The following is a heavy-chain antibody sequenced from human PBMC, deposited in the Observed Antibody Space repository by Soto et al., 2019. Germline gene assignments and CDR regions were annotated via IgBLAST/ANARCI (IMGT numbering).Heavy chain of an antibody. J-gene: IGHJ4*02. Sequence: QITLNESGPTVVRPTETLTLTCRFSGFSLTTSGVGVGWIRQSPGKAPEWLALIYWDDDKRYSASLKSRLTITKDSCKNQVVLTVSDLHPTDTATYYCAHRVLRTVFGLVTTTAIYFDFWGQGTPVAVSS. D-gene: IGHD3-3*01. CDR3: AHRVLRTVFGLVTTTAIYFDF. V-gene: IGHV2-5*02. CDR2: IYWDDDK. CDR1: GFSLTTSGVG.